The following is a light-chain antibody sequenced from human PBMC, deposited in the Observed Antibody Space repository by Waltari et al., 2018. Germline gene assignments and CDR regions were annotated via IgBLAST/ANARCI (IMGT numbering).Light chain of an antibody. CDR1: RGVSSSY. V-gene: IGKV3-20*01. J-gene: IGKJ1*01. CDR3: QQCGTSRT. CDR2: GTS. Sequence: EILLTQSPGTLSLSPGERATLYCRASRGVSSSYVAWYQQRPGQAPRLLIDGTSNRATVIADGCSGGGSGADFTVTITRLEPENSAVYYCQQCGTSRTFGQGTKVEIK.